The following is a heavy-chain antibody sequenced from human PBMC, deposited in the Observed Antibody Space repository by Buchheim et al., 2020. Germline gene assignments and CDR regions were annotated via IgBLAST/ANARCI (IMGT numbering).Heavy chain of an antibody. V-gene: IGHV3-33*01. CDR3: ALTRGGFWSANWFDP. CDR2: IWYDGSNK. Sequence: QVQLVESGGGVVQPGRSLRLSCAASGFTFSSYGMHWVRQAPGKGLEWVAVIWYDGSNKYYADSVKGRFTISRDNSKNTLYLQMNSLRAEDTAVYYCALTRGGFWSANWFDPWGQGTL. CDR1: GFTFSSYG. D-gene: IGHD3-3*01. J-gene: IGHJ5*02.